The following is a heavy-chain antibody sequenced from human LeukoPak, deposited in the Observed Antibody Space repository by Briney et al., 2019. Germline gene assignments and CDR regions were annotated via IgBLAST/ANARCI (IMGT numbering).Heavy chain of an antibody. J-gene: IGHJ4*02. Sequence: GGSLRLSCAASGFTLSTFWMHWVRQAPGKGLVWVSRIKADGSDTTYADSVKGRFTISRDNAKNTLYLQMNSLRAEDTAVYYCANDRGYSFDYWGQGTLVTVSS. CDR3: ANDRGYSFDY. CDR1: GFTLSTFW. D-gene: IGHD3-22*01. CDR2: IKADGSDT. V-gene: IGHV3-74*01.